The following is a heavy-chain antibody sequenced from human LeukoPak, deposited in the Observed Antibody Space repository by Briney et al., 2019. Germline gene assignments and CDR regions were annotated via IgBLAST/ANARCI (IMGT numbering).Heavy chain of an antibody. D-gene: IGHD4-11*01. CDR1: GFTFGSYA. CDR2: INSDESIT. CDR3: ARGLVPGFLDY. Sequence: GGSLRLSCAASGFTFGSYAMNWVRQAPGKGLEWVSRINSDESITTYADSVKGRFTISRDNAKNTLYLQMNSLRAEDTAVYYCARGLVPGFLDYWGQGTLVTVSS. V-gene: IGHV3-74*01. J-gene: IGHJ4*02.